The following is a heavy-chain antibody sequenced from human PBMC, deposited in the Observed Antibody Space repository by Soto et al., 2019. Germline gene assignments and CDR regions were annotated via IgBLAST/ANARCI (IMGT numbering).Heavy chain of an antibody. V-gene: IGHV4-39*01. CDR3: ARSSAGTTVVTPGWFDP. Sequence: QLQLQESGPGLVKPSETLSLTCTVSGGSISSSSYYWGWIRQPPGKGLEWIGSIYYSGSTYYNPSLKSRVTISVDTSKNLFSLKRSSVTAADTAVYYCARSSAGTTVVTPGWFDPWGQGTLVTVSS. D-gene: IGHD1-1*01. CDR2: IYYSGST. CDR1: GGSISSSSYY. J-gene: IGHJ5*02.